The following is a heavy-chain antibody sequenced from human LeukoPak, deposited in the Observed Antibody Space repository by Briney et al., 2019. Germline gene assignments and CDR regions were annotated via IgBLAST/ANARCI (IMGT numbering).Heavy chain of an antibody. V-gene: IGHV3-15*01. CDR1: AFTFSNAW. CDR2: IKTKTNGGTT. CDR3: TKRTGGSGDY. Sequence: GGSMRLSCAASAFTFSNAWMSWVRQAQGKGLEWVGRIKTKTNGGTTEYAAPVKKRFTISRDDSKNTLDLQMNSLKTEHTAVYYCTKRTGGSGDYWGQGTLVTVSS. J-gene: IGHJ4*02. D-gene: IGHD6-19*01.